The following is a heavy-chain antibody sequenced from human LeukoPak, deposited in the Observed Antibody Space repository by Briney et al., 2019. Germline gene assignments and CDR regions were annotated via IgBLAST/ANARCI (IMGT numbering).Heavy chain of an antibody. V-gene: IGHV3-48*03. CDR3: ARGGGGSSWSYYYYGMDV. J-gene: IGHJ6*04. CDR2: ISSSGSTI. Sequence: PGGSLRLSCAASGFTFSSYAMSWVRQAPGKGLEWVSYISSSGSTIYYADSVKGRFTISRDNAKNSLYLQMNSLRAEDTAVYYCARGGGGSSWSYYYYGMDVWGKGTTVTVSS. CDR1: GFTFSSYA. D-gene: IGHD6-13*01.